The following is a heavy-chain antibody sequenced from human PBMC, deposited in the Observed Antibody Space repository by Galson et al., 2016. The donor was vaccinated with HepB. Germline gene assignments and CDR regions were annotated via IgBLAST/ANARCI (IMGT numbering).Heavy chain of an antibody. CDR1: GDSVSSTSAG. V-gene: IGHV6-1*01. D-gene: IGHD3-16*01. J-gene: IGHJ6*03. Sequence: CAISGDSVSSTSAGWNWIRQSPSRGLEWLGRTYFRSKWNNDYALSVKSRMSSNADTSKNQVSLQLNPVTPEDSAVYDCARSTGDRGGYMDVWGKGTTVTVSS. CDR3: ARSTGDRGGYMDV. CDR2: TYFRSKWNN.